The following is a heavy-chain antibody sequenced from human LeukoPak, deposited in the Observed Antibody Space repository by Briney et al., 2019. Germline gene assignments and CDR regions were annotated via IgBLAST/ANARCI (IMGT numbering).Heavy chain of an antibody. CDR2: ISNFGDII. D-gene: IGHD3-3*01. V-gene: IGHV3-48*03. Sequence: GGSLRLSCAASGFTFSHYEMSWVRQAPGKGLEWISHISNFGDIIHYADSVEGRFTISRDNAKNSLYLQMNSLRAEDTAVYYCAKDQIYDFWSGYYPDWHLDYWGQGTLVTVSS. J-gene: IGHJ4*02. CDR1: GFTFSHYE. CDR3: AKDQIYDFWSGYYPDWHLDY.